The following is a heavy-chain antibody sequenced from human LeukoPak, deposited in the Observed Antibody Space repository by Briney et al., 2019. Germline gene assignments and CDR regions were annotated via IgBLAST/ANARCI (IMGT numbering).Heavy chain of an antibody. CDR3: ARGGELLWFGELFSNWFDP. V-gene: IGHV1-3*01. CDR2: INAGNGNT. D-gene: IGHD3-10*01. J-gene: IGHJ5*02. CDR1: GYTFTSYA. Sequence: ASVKVSCKASGYTFTSYAMHWVPQAPGQRLEWMGWINAGNGNTKYSQKFQGRVTITRDTSASTAYMELSSLRSEDTAVYYCARGGELLWFGELFSNWFDPWGQGTLVTVSS.